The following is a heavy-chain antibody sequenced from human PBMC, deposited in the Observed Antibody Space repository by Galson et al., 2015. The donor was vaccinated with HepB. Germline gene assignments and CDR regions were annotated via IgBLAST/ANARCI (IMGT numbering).Heavy chain of an antibody. D-gene: IGHD5-12*01. CDR3: ARHQPGRGYSGYDLTVSGPKKNDAFDI. CDR1: GGSISSYY. Sequence: SETLSLTCTVSGGSISSYYWSWIRQPPGKGLEWIGYIYYSGSTNYNPSLKSRVTISVDTSKNQFSLELSSVTAADTAVYYCARHQPGRGYSGYDLTVSGPKKNDAFDIWGQGTMVTVSS. CDR2: IYYSGST. J-gene: IGHJ3*02. V-gene: IGHV4-59*08.